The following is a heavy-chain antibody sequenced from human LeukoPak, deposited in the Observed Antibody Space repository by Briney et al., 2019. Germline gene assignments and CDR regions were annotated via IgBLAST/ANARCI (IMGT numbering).Heavy chain of an antibody. J-gene: IGHJ6*03. V-gene: IGHV3-33*01. CDR2: IWYDGSNK. D-gene: IGHD4-11*01. CDR3: AREIYSSYQYYMDV. Sequence: PGGSLRLSCAASGFTFSSYGMHWVRQAPGKGLEWVAVIWYDGSNKYYADSVKGRFTISRDNSKNTLYLQMNSLRAEDTAVYYCAREIYSSYQYYMDVWGKGTTVTVSS. CDR1: GFTFSSYG.